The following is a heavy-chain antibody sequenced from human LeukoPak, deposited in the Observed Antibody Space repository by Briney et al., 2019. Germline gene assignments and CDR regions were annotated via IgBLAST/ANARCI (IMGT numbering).Heavy chain of an antibody. CDR1: GGSMSSRGYY. CDR2: IYYSGTT. V-gene: IGHV4-39*01. D-gene: IGHD6-19*01. Sequence: SETLSLTCAVSGGSMSSRGYYWGWIRQPPGKGLEWIGNIYYSGTTHYNPSLASRVTISVATSKSQFSLMLTSVTAADTAVYYCASQQSSGWPPRGDAYWGQGMLVTVSS. J-gene: IGHJ4*02. CDR3: ASQQSSGWPPRGDAY.